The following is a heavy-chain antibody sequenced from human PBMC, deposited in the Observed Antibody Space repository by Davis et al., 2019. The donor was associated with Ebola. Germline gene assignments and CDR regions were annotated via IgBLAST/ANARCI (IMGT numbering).Heavy chain of an antibody. J-gene: IGHJ4*02. CDR2: ISSSSSYI. Sequence: GESLKISCAASGFTFSSYAMSWVRQAPGKGLEWVSSISSSSSYIYYADSVKGRFTISRDNAKNTLYLQMNSLRAEDTAVYYCAKGLELEVGFDYWGQGTLVTVSS. CDR1: GFTFSSYA. D-gene: IGHD1-1*01. V-gene: IGHV3-21*04. CDR3: AKGLELEVGFDY.